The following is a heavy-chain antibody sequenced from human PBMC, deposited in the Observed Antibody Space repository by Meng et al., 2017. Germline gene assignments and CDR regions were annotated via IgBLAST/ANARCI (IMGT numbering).Heavy chain of an antibody. CDR1: GGPISSYY. CDR3: ARSRTYYYDSSGYHYFDY. D-gene: IGHD3-22*01. Sequence: GSLRLSCTVSGGPISSYYWSWIRQPPGKGLEWIGYIYYSGSTNYNPSLKSRVTISVDTSKNQFSLKLSSVTAADTAVYYCARSRTYYYDSSGYHYFDYWGQGTQVTVSS. J-gene: IGHJ4*01. V-gene: IGHV4-59*01. CDR2: IYYSGST.